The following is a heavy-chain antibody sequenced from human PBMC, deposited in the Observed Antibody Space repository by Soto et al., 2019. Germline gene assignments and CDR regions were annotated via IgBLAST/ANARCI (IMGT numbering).Heavy chain of an antibody. D-gene: IGHD2-2*01. CDR1: GYTFTSYY. CDR2: INPSGGST. J-gene: IGHJ4*02. V-gene: IGHV1-46*01. Sequence: GXSVKVSCKTSGYTFTSYYMHLVRQAPGQGLEWMGIINPSGGSTRFAQNFQGRVTLTRDTSTSTVYMELSSLRSDDTAVYYCARDRCDTTSCYECDDWGQGTLVTVSS. CDR3: ARDRCDTTSCYECDD.